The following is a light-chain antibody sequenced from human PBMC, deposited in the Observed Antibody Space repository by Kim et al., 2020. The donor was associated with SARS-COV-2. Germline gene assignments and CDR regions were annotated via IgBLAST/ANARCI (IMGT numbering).Light chain of an antibody. CDR1: SSNVGGDD. Sequence: GQRLTISCSGSSSNVGGDDVYWYQQLPGTAPKLLIYTDSQRPSGVPDRFSGSKSGTSASLAISGLRFEDEADYYCATWDDSLSGPVFGGGTQLTVL. CDR3: ATWDDSLSGPV. CDR2: TDS. V-gene: IGLV1-47*02. J-gene: IGLJ3*02.